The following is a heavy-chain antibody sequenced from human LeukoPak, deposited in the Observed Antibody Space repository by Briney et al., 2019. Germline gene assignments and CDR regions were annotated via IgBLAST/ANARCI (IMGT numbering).Heavy chain of an antibody. V-gene: IGHV4-59*13. J-gene: IGHJ4*02. D-gene: IGHD3-3*01. Sequence: PSETLSLTCTVSGGSISSYYWSWIRQPPGKGREGMGYIYYSGSTNYNPSLKSRVTISVDTSKNQFSLKLSSVTAADTAVYYCARADEIRFLEWLYRDWGQGTLVTVSS. CDR3: ARADEIRFLEWLYRD. CDR1: GGSISSYY. CDR2: IYYSGST.